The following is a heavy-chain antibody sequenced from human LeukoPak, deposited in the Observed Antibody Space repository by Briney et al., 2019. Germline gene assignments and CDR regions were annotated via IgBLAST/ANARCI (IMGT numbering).Heavy chain of an antibody. CDR3: ARDGLRGYGDRYYYYMDV. J-gene: IGHJ6*03. V-gene: IGHV3-21*04. CDR2: ITSSSTYI. CDR1: GFTFSSYN. D-gene: IGHD4-17*01. Sequence: GGSLRLSCAASGFTFSSYNMNWVRQAPGKGLEWVSSITSSSTYIYYADSVRGRFTISRDNAKNSLYLQMNSLRAEDTALYYCARDGLRGYGDRYYYYMDVWGKGTTVTVSS.